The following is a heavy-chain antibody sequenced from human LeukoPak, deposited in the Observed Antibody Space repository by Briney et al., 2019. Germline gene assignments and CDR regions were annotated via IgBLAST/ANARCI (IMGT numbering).Heavy chain of an antibody. D-gene: IGHD1-26*01. CDR1: GFSFSSYW. CDR2: INSDGSST. CDR3: TRGDGGYFDP. Sequence: GGSLRLSCAASGFSFSSYWMDWVRQAPGKGLVWVSRINSDGSSTTYADSVKGRFTISRDNAKNTLYLQMNSLRAEDTAVYYCTRGDGGYFDPWGQGTLVTVSS. V-gene: IGHV3-74*01. J-gene: IGHJ5*02.